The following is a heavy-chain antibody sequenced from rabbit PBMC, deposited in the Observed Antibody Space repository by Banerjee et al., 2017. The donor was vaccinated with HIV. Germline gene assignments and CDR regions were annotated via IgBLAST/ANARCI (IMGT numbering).Heavy chain of an antibody. Sequence: QEQLKESGGGLVQPGGSLKLSCKASGFDFSTYYMNWVRQAPGKGLEWIGYIEPVFGITYYASWAKGRFTISRASSTTVTLQVTSLTAADTATYFCTRDDGSGHYIDGYFNLWGPGTLVTVS. CDR2: IEPVFGIT. CDR3: TRDDGSGHYIDGYFNL. V-gene: IGHV1S45*01. D-gene: IGHD1-1*01. J-gene: IGHJ4*01. CDR1: GFDFSTYYM.